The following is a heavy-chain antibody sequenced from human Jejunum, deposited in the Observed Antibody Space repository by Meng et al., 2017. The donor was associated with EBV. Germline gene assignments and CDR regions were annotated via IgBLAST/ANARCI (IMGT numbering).Heavy chain of an antibody. CDR2: IYWDENK. V-gene: IGHV2-5*02. CDR3: ARRYGDYVRYFDS. CDR1: GFSLSTCGEG. D-gene: IGHD4-17*01. Sequence: QITLKASGPTLVQPKETLTLTCTVSGFSLSTCGEGVGWIRQPPGKALEWLAHIYWDENKQYSTSLRSRLSIMKDTSKSQVVLTMTNMDPVDTATYYCARRYGDYVRYFDSWGQGILVTVSS. J-gene: IGHJ4*02.